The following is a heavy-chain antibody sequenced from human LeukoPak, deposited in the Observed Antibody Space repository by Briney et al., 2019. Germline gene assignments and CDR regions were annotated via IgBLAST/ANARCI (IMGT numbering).Heavy chain of an antibody. CDR1: GFTVSSYY. Sequence: GGSLRLSCVASGFTVSSYYMCWVRQAPGKGLEWVSLLYTGGTTYYVEYVEGRFTISRDDSKNTIYLQMNTLRAEDTAVYYCARGGVNYWNPRYWGQGTLVTVSS. J-gene: IGHJ4*02. V-gene: IGHV3-53*01. D-gene: IGHD1-1*01. CDR3: ARGGVNYWNPRY. CDR2: LYTGGTT.